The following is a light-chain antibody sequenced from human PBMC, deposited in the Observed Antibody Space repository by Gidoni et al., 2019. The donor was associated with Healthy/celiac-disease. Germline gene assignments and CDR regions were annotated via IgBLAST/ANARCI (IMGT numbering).Light chain of an antibody. V-gene: IGLV2-11*01. CDR2: DVT. CDR3: CSYAASYTRV. J-gene: IGLJ3*02. Sequence: QSALTQPRSVSGSPGQSVTISCTGTSSDVGSYNYVSWYQQHPGKAPKLMIYDVTKRPSGVPDRFSGSKSGNTASLTISGLQDEDEADYYCCSYAASYTRVFGGGTSLTVL. CDR1: SSDVGSYNY.